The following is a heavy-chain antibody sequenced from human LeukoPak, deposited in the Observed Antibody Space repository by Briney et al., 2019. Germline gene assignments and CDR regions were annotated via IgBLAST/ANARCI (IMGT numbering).Heavy chain of an antibody. J-gene: IGHJ4*02. CDR3: AREQLVRGPLTPDYFDY. D-gene: IGHD3-10*01. V-gene: IGHV4-39*07. CDR1: GGSISSSSYY. Sequence: SETLSLTCTVSGGSISSSSYYWGWIRQPPGKGLEWIGSIYYSGSTYYNPSLKSRVTISVDTSKNQFSLKLSSVTAADTAVYYCAREQLVRGPLTPDYFDYWGQGTLVTVSS. CDR2: IYYSGST.